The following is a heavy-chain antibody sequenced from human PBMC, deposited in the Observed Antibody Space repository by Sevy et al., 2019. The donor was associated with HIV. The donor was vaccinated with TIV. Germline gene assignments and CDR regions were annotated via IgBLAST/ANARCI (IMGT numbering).Heavy chain of an antibody. CDR3: ASGGTISGLVRHYIDF. Sequence: GGSLRLSCAASGFSVSSNYMTWVRQAPGKGLDWVSIIYKDGSTKYAHALKGRFTISRDNSKNTMYLQMNSLRVVDTAVYYCASGGTISGLVRHYIDFWGQGTLVTVSS. V-gene: IGHV3-66*01. D-gene: IGHD3-3*01. J-gene: IGHJ4*02. CDR1: GFSVSSNY. CDR2: IYKDGST.